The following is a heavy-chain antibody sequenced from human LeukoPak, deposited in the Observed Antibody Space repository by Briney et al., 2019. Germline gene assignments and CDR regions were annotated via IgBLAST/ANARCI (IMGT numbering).Heavy chain of an antibody. V-gene: IGHV3-48*01. D-gene: IGHD4-11*01. J-gene: IGHJ4*02. Sequence: GGSLRLSCAASGFTFSSYSMNWVRQAPGKGLEWVSYISGSSDSIYYADSVKGRFTISRDNAKSSLYMQMNSLRAEDTAMYFCARMSSTVTIPFDHWGQGTLVTVSS. CDR3: ARMSSTVTIPFDH. CDR2: ISGSSDSI. CDR1: GFTFSSYS.